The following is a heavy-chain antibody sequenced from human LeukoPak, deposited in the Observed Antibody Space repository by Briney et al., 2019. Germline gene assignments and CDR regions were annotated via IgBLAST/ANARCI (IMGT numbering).Heavy chain of an antibody. CDR1: GFTFSSYA. D-gene: IGHD3-22*01. CDR2: ISYDGSNK. CDR3: ARDRNYYDSSGEFDY. V-gene: IGHV3-30-3*01. Sequence: PGRSLRLSCAASGFTFSSYAMHWVRQAPGKGLERVAVISYDGSNKYYADSVKGRFTISRDNSKNTLYLQMNSLRAEDTAVYYCARDRNYYDSSGEFDYWGQGTLVTVSS. J-gene: IGHJ4*02.